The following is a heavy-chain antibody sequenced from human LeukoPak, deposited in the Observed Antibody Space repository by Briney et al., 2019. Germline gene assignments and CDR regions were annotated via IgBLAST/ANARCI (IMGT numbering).Heavy chain of an antibody. CDR1: GFTFGDHA. V-gene: IGHV3-23*01. J-gene: IGHJ4*02. Sequence: GGSLRLSCAASGFTFGDHAMTWVRQAPGKGLEWVSGISGSGETTYYADSEKGRFTIFRDNSRNTLFLHMNSLRVEDTAVYFCARESFRALAGYLDYWGQGSLVIVSS. D-gene: IGHD6-19*01. CDR3: ARESFRALAGYLDY. CDR2: ISGSGETT.